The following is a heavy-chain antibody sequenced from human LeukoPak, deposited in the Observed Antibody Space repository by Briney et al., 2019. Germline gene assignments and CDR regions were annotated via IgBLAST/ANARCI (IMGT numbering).Heavy chain of an antibody. V-gene: IGHV1-2*02. CDR1: GYTFTGYY. Sequence: ASVKVSCKASGYTFTGYYMHWVRQAPGQGVEWMGWINPNSGGTNYAQKFQGRVTMTRDTSISTAYMELSRLRSDDTAVYYCARFSGANVGASTSWGQGTLVTVSS. D-gene: IGHD1-26*01. J-gene: IGHJ4*02. CDR2: INPNSGGT. CDR3: ARFSGANVGASTS.